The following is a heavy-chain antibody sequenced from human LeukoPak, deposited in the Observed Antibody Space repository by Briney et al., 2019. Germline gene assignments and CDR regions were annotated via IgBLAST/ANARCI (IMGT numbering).Heavy chain of an antibody. CDR2: ISVYTGNT. J-gene: IGHJ4*02. CDR3: ATGGLARFDY. CDR1: GNTFTTYV. V-gene: IGHV1-18*01. D-gene: IGHD3-16*01. Sequence: GASVKVSCTASGNTFTTYVVTWVRQAPGQGLDWMGSISVYTGNTNYAQTLQGRVSLTTDTSTSTAYMEVRSLRSDDTAMYYCATGGLARFDYWGQGTLVTVS.